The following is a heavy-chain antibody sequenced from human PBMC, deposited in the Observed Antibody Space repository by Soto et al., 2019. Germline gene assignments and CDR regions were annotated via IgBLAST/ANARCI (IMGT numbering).Heavy chain of an antibody. Sequence: ASVKVSCKASGYTFTGYYMHWVRQAPGQGLEWMGWINPNSGGTNYAQKFQGWVTMTRDTSISTAYMELSRLRSDDTAVYYCARGRGSGYYTYYYYGMAVWGQGTRVTVSS. CDR3: ARGRGSGYYTYYYYGMAV. J-gene: IGHJ6*02. V-gene: IGHV1-2*04. CDR1: GYTFTGYY. CDR2: INPNSGGT. D-gene: IGHD3-3*01.